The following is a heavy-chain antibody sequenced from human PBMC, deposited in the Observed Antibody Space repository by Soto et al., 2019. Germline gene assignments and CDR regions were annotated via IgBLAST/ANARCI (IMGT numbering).Heavy chain of an antibody. Sequence: PSETLSLTCAVSGGSISSGGYSWSWIRQPPGKCLEWIGYIYHSGSTYYNPSLKSRVTISVDRSKNQFSLKLSSVTAADTAVYYCARGRDYYGSGSYYIWGAFDIWGQGTMVTV. CDR3: ARGRDYYGSGSYYIWGAFDI. D-gene: IGHD3-10*01. J-gene: IGHJ3*02. V-gene: IGHV4-30-2*01. CDR2: IYHSGST. CDR1: GGSISSGGYS.